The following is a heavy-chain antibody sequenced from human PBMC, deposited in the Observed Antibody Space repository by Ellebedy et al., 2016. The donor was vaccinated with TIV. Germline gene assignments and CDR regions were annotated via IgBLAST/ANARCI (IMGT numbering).Heavy chain of an antibody. CDR3: AKDKDYGNYGRYFDC. J-gene: IGHJ4*02. CDR1: GFTFSGYG. V-gene: IGHV3-30*18. Sequence: GESLKISXAASGFTFSGYGMHWVRQAPGKGLEWVAVISYDGSKRYYADSVKGRLTISRDNSNNTLFLQLNSLTGEDTAVYHCAKDKDYGNYGRYFDCWGQGTRVTVSS. CDR2: ISYDGSKR. D-gene: IGHD4-11*01.